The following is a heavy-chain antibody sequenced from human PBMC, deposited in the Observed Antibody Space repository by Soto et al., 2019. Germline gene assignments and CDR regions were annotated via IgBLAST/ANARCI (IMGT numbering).Heavy chain of an antibody. CDR1: GFTFSSYG. V-gene: IGHV3-33*01. J-gene: IGHJ6*02. Sequence: QVQLVESGGGVVQPGRSLRLSCAASGFTFSSYGMHWVRQAPGKGLEWVAVIWYDGSNKYYADSVKGRFTISRDNSKNTLYLQMNSLRAEDTAVYYCAREGGSYGPQGYYYGMDVWGQGTTVTVSS. CDR2: IWYDGSNK. CDR3: AREGGSYGPQGYYYGMDV. D-gene: IGHD5-18*01.